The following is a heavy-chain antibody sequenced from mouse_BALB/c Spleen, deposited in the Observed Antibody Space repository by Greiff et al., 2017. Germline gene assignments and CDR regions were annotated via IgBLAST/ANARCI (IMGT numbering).Heavy chain of an antibody. V-gene: IGHV14-3*02. D-gene: IGHD1-1*01. Sequence: DVQLQESGAELVKPGASVKLSCTASGFNIKDTYMHWVKQRPGQGLEWIGYINPSTGYTEYNQKFKDKATLTADKSSSTAYMQLSSLTSEDSAVYYCARTYGSHAMDYWGQGTSVTVSS. J-gene: IGHJ4*01. CDR2: INPSTGYT. CDR3: ARTYGSHAMDY. CDR1: GFNIKDTY.